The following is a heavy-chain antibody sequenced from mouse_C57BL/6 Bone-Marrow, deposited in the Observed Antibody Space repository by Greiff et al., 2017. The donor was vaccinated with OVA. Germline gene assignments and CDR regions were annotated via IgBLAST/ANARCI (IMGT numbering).Heavy chain of an antibody. D-gene: IGHD4-1*02. CDR3: ARSNLAWFAY. CDR2: IYPGDGGT. CDR1: GYAFSSSW. V-gene: IGHV1-82*01. Sequence: VQLVESGPELVKPGASVKLSCKASGYAFSSSWMNWVKQRPGQGLEWIGRIYPGDGGTTYNGKFKGKATLTADKSSSTAYMQLSSLTSEDSAVYFCARSNLAWFAYGGQGTLVTVSA. J-gene: IGHJ3*01.